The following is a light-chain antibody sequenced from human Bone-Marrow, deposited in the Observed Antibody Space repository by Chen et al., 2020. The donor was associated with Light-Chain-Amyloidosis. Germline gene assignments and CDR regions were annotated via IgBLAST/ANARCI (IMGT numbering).Light chain of an antibody. CDR1: NIGSNS. J-gene: IGLJ3*02. V-gene: IGLV3-21*03. CDR2: DDS. Sequence: SYVLTQPPSVSVAPGKTARITCGGNNIGSNSMHWYQQKPGQAPVLVVYDDSDRPSGIPERISGSNSGNTATLTISRVEAGDEADYYCQVWDSSSDLRVFGGGTRLTVL. CDR3: QVWDSSSDLRV.